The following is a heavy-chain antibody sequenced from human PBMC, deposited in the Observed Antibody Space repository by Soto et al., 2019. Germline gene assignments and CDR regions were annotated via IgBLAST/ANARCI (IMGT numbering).Heavy chain of an antibody. Sequence: QVQLVQSGSDVKKPGSSVKVSCKASGGTFSSYAISWVRQVPGQGLEWMGGIMPIFGTPDYAQKFQGRVTITADESTSIAYMELSSLRSEDTGVYYCARDKDRPQLGGNYYYIMDVWGQGTTVTVSS. J-gene: IGHJ6*02. D-gene: IGHD3-10*01. CDR2: IMPIFGTP. CDR3: ARDKDRPQLGGNYYYIMDV. CDR1: GGTFSSYA. V-gene: IGHV1-69*12.